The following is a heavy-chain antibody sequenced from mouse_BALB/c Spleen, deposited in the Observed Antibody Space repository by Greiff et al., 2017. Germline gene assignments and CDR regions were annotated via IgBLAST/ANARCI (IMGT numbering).Heavy chain of an antibody. J-gene: IGHJ2*01. V-gene: IGHV1S137*01. CDR3: ARGGSSLDY. Sequence: VQLQQSGAELVRPGVSVKISCKGSGYTFTDYAMHWVKQSHAKSLEWIGVISTYYGDASYNQKFKGKATMTVDKSSSTAYMELARLTSEDSAIYYCARGGSSLDYWGQGTTLTVSS. CDR2: ISTYYGDA. CDR1: GYTFTDYA. D-gene: IGHD1-1*01.